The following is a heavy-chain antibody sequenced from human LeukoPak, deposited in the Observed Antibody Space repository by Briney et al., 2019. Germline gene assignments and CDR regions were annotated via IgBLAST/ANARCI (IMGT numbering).Heavy chain of an antibody. V-gene: IGHV3-48*03. CDR3: ARDEAVAAAGLGAFDI. Sequence: GGSLRLSCTASGLSLNSYAMSWVRQVPGKGLEWVSYISSSGSTIYYADSVKGRFTISRDNAKNSLYLQMNSLRAEDTAVYYCARDEAVAAAGLGAFDIWGQGTMVTVSS. J-gene: IGHJ3*02. CDR2: ISSSGSTI. D-gene: IGHD6-13*01. CDR1: GLSLNSYA.